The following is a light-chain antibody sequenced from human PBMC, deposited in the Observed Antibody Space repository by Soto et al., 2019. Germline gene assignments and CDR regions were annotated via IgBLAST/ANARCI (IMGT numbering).Light chain of an antibody. V-gene: IGLV2-14*01. Sequence: QSVLTQPASVSGSPGQSITISCTGTSSDVGGYSYVSWYQQHPGKAPKLMIYEVNSRPSGVSNRFSGSKSGNTASLTISGLQAEDEADYYCSSYTSSRTWVFGGGTKLTVL. CDR1: SSDVGGYSY. CDR3: SSYTSSRTWV. J-gene: IGLJ3*02. CDR2: EVN.